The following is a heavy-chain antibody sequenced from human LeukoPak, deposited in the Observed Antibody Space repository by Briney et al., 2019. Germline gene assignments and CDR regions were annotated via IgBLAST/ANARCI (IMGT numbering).Heavy chain of an antibody. V-gene: IGHV4-34*01. CDR1: GGSFSGYY. Sequence: SETMSLTCAVYGGSFSGYYWSWIRQPPGKGLEWIGEINHSGSTNYNPSLKSRVIISVDTSKNQFSLKLSSVTAADTAVYYCASGSSSGYDMGYWGQGTLVTVSS. J-gene: IGHJ4*02. CDR2: INHSGST. CDR3: ASGSSSGYDMGY. D-gene: IGHD5-12*01.